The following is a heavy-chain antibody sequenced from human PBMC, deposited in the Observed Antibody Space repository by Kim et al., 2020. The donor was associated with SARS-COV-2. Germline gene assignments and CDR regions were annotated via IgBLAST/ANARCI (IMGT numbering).Heavy chain of an antibody. Sequence: ASVKVSCKASGYTFTSYYMQWVRQAPGQGLEWVGIINPKGGSTSYAQKFQGRVTMTRDTSTSTVYMELGSLRSEDTAIYYCARVHCGGGNCYTIDYWGQGTLVTVSS. V-gene: IGHV1-46*01. D-gene: IGHD2-15*01. J-gene: IGHJ4*02. CDR3: ARVHCGGGNCYTIDY. CDR1: GYTFTSYY. CDR2: INPKGGST.